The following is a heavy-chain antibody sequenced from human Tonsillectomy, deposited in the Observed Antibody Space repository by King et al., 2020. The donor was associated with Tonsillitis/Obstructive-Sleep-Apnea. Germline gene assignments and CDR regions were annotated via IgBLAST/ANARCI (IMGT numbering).Heavy chain of an antibody. CDR1: GGSISSYY. D-gene: IGHD3-22*01. CDR2: IYYSGST. J-gene: IGHJ4*02. Sequence: QLQESGPGLVKPSETLSLTCIVSGGSISSYYWSWIRQPPGKGLEWIGYIYYSGSTNYNPSLKSRVTISVDTSKNQFSLKLSSVTAADTAVYYCASGNYYESSGYFFFDYWGQGTLVTVSS. V-gene: IGHV4-59*01. CDR3: ASGNYYESSGYFFFDY.